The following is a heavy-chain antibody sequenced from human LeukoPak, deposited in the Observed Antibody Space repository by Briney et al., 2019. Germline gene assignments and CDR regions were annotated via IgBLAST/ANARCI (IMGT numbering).Heavy chain of an antibody. Sequence: ASVKVSCKTSGYSFTNYYMHWVRQAPGQGLEWMGIINPSGGSTNYAQKFQGRVTMARDTSTTTVYMELTSLRSEDTAVYYCARDQGLTGYFDFWGQGTRVTVSS. CDR1: GYSFTNYY. CDR2: INPSGGST. D-gene: IGHD3-9*01. CDR3: ARDQGLTGYFDF. V-gene: IGHV1-46*01. J-gene: IGHJ4*02.